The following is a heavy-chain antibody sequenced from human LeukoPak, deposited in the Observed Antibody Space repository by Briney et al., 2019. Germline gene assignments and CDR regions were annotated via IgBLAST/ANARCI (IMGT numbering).Heavy chain of an antibody. CDR3: RLFEGYCSSTSCRVVVTATFSRGCGLGAFDI. CDR2: IYLSGST. J-gene: IGHJ3*02. V-gene: IGHV4-30-2*01. Sequence: ASQTRSLTCAVSGRSLGSGGYSWGGLRQPRGRGLEWIGHIYLSGSTYCNPCVRSRGTRTGDRSKNQSSLKLSSVTAADTAVYYPRLFEGYCSSTSCRVVVTATFSRGCGLGAFDIWGQGTMVTVSS. D-gene: IGHD2-2*01. CDR1: GRSLGSGGYS.